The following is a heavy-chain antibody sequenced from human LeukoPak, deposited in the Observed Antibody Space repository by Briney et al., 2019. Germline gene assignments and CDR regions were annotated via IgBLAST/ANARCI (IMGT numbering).Heavy chain of an antibody. D-gene: IGHD6-19*01. J-gene: IGHJ4*02. CDR1: GYTFTSYD. CDR2: MNPNSGNT. Sequence: ASVKVSCKASGYTFTSYDINWVRQATGQGLEWMGWMNPNSGNTGYAQKFQGRVTITADTSTDTAYMELSSLRSEDTAVYYCATEPPKGQWLAFDYWGQGTLVTVSS. V-gene: IGHV1-8*01. CDR3: ATEPPKGQWLAFDY.